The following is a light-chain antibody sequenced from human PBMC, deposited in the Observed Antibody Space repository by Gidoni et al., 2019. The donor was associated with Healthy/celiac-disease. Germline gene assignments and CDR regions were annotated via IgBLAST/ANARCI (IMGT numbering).Light chain of an antibody. CDR1: QSISSW. J-gene: IGKJ1*01. CDR2: DAS. CDR3: QQYNSYSRGA. Sequence: DIPMTPSPSTLSASVGDRVTITCRASQSISSWLAWYQQKPGKAPKLLIYDASSLESGVPSRFSGSGSGTEFTLTSSSLQPDDFATYDCQQYNSYSRGAFGQGTKVEIK. V-gene: IGKV1-5*01.